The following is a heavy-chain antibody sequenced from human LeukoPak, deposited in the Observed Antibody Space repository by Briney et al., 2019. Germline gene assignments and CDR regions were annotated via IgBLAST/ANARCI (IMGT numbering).Heavy chain of an antibody. J-gene: IGHJ3*02. CDR2: INHSGIT. CDR3: ARYIVSYPHDAFDI. V-gene: IGHV4-34*01. D-gene: IGHD1-26*01. CDR1: GGSFSDYY. Sequence: PSETLSLTCAVYGGSFSDYYWSWIRQPPGKGLEWIGEINHSGITNYNPSLKSRVTLSVDTSKTHFSLKLSSVTAADTAFYYCARYIVSYPHDAFDIWGQGTMVTVSS.